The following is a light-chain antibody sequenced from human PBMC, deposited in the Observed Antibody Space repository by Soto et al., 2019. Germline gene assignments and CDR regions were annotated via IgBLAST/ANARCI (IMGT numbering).Light chain of an antibody. CDR2: DAS. Sequence: DMQMTKSSSSLSASVGCRVTITCQASQDITNYLNWYQQKPGKAPRLLLYDASSLETGVPSRFSGSGSGTDFTFTISSLQPEDIATYYCQHYEHLPITFGQGTRLEIK. V-gene: IGKV1-33*01. J-gene: IGKJ5*01. CDR1: QDITNY. CDR3: QHYEHLPIT.